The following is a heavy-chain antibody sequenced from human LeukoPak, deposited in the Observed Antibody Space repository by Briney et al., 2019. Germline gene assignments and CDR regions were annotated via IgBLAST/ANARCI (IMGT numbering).Heavy chain of an antibody. V-gene: IGHV3-23*01. CDR2: ISGSGGST. CDR1: GLTFSSYA. D-gene: IGHD2-15*01. CDR3: AKDPLGYCSGGSCLDDAFDI. Sequence: PGGSLRLSCAASGLTFSSYAMSWVRQAPGKGLEWVSAISGSGGSTYYADSVKGRFTISRDNSKNTLYLQMNSLRAEDTAVYYCAKDPLGYCSGGSCLDDAFDIWGQGTMVTVSS. J-gene: IGHJ3*02.